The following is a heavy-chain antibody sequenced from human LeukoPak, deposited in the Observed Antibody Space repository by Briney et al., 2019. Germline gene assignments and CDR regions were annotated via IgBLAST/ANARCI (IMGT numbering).Heavy chain of an antibody. CDR3: ARDPDSSYEWGPFDP. Sequence: SQTLSLTCAISGDSVSSNSASWDWIRQSPSRGLEWLGRTYYTSTWNSDYAESVKSRITINPDTSKNQFSLHLNSVTPDDTAVYYCARDPDSSYEWGPFDPWGQGILVTVCS. V-gene: IGHV6-1*01. CDR2: TYYTSTWNS. J-gene: IGHJ5*02. D-gene: IGHD1-26*01. CDR1: GDSVSSNSAS.